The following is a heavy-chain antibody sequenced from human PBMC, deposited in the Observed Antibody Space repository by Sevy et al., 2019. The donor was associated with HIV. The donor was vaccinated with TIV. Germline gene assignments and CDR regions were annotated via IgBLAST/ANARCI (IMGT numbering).Heavy chain of an antibody. D-gene: IGHD1-26*01. V-gene: IGHV3-21*01. CDR2: ISSSSSYI. CDR1: GFTFSSYS. CDR3: ARDEYSGRLDAFDI. Sequence: GGSLRLSCAASGFTFSSYSMNWVRQAPGKGLEWVSSISSSSSYISYADSVKGRFTISRDNSKNSLYLQMNSLRAEDTAVYYCARDEYSGRLDAFDIWGQGTMVTVSS. J-gene: IGHJ3*02.